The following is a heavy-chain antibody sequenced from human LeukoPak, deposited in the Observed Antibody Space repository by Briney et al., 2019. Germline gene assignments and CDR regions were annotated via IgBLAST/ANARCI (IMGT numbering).Heavy chain of an antibody. CDR1: GYTFTGYY. CDR3: ARVFSSGWSRWFDP. J-gene: IGHJ5*02. Sequence: ASVKVSCKASGYTFTGYYMHWVRQAPGQGLEWMGWISAYNGNTNYAQKLQGRVTMTTDTSTSTAYMELRSLRSDDTAVYYCARVFSSGWSRWFDPWGQGTLVTVSS. D-gene: IGHD6-19*01. V-gene: IGHV1-18*04. CDR2: ISAYNGNT.